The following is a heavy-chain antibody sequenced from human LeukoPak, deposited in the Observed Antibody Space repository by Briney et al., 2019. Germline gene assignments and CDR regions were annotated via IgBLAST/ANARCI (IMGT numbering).Heavy chain of an antibody. CDR3: AKYRGYSSGWYGETLRGSFGY. CDR1: GFTFSSYA. Sequence: SGGSLRLSCAASGFTFSSYAMSWVRQAPGKGLEWVSAISGSGGSTYYADSVKGRFTISRDNSKNTLYLQMNSLRAEDTAVYYCAKYRGYSSGWYGETLRGSFGYWGQGTLVTVSS. CDR2: ISGSGGST. D-gene: IGHD6-19*01. V-gene: IGHV3-23*01. J-gene: IGHJ4*02.